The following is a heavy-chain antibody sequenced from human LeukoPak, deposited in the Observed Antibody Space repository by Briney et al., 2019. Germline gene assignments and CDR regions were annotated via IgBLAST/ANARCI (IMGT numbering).Heavy chain of an antibody. Sequence: GGSLRLSCAAPGFTFSVYDMHWVRQIPGKGLEWVSGMGNAGDTYYPGSVKGRFTISRENAKNSLYLQMNSLRAGDTAIYYCVREDASGFDLWGRGTLVSVSP. D-gene: IGHD3-10*01. V-gene: IGHV3-13*01. J-gene: IGHJ2*01. CDR2: MGNAGDT. CDR3: VREDASGFDL. CDR1: GFTFSVYD.